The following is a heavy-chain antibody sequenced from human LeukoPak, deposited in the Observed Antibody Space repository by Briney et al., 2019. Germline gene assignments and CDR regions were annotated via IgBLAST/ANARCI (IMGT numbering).Heavy chain of an antibody. Sequence: PGGSLRLSCAASGFTFSSYWMSWVRQAPGKGLEWVANIKQDGSEKYYVDSVKGRFTISRDNAKNSLYLQMNSLRAEDTAAYYCARVLDFWSGSADYWGQGTLVTVSS. V-gene: IGHV3-7*01. CDR2: IKQDGSEK. J-gene: IGHJ4*02. CDR1: GFTFSSYW. CDR3: ARVLDFWSGSADY. D-gene: IGHD3-3*01.